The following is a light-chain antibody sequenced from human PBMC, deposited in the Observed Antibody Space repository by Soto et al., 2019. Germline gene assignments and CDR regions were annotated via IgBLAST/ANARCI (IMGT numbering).Light chain of an antibody. CDR1: QSISKF. Sequence: DFELTQSPSSLSAFVGDRVSISCRASQSISKFSSWYQQRPGTAPKLLIYAASSLESGVPSRFSGSGSGTDFTLTISSLQPEDFATYYCQQNYNTPITFGQGTRLEI. CDR2: AAS. V-gene: IGKV1-39*01. J-gene: IGKJ5*01. CDR3: QQNYNTPIT.